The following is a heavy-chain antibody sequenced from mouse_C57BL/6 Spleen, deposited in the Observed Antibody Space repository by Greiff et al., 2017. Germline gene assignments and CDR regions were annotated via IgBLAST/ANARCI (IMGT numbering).Heavy chain of an antibody. CDR2: IYPGDGDT. CDR3: ARNCYYAMDY. V-gene: IGHV1-82*01. J-gene: IGHJ4*01. Sequence: VQLQQSGPELVKPGASVKISCKASGYAFSSSWMNWVKQRPGKGLEWIGRIYPGDGDTNYNGKFKGKATLTADKSSSTAYMQLSSLTSEDSAVYFCARNCYYAMDYWGQGTSVTVSS. CDR1: GYAFSSSW.